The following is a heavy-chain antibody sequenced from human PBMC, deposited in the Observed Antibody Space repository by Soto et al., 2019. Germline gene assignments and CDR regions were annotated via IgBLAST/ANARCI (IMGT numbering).Heavy chain of an antibody. CDR2: ISYDGSNK. CDR3: ARERRRDGYNYYYYYGMDV. D-gene: IGHD5-12*01. J-gene: IGHJ6*02. Sequence: QVQLVESGGGVVQPGRSLRLSCAASGFTFSSYAMHWVRQAPGKGLEWVAVISYDGSNKYYADSVKGRFTISRDNSKNTLYLQMNSLRAEDTAVYYCARERRRDGYNYYYYYGMDVWGQGTTVTVSS. V-gene: IGHV3-30-3*01. CDR1: GFTFSSYA.